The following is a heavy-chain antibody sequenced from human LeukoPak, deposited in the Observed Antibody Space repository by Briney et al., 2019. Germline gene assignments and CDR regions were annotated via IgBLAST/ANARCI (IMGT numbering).Heavy chain of an antibody. Sequence: PGRSLRLSCAASGFTFSNYGMHWVRQAPGKGLEWVAVIWYDGSDKYYADSVKGRCTISRDNSKNTLYLQMNSLRAEDTAVYYCARGRVIAVAGTGYYYYYGMDVWGQGTTVTVSS. J-gene: IGHJ6*02. V-gene: IGHV3-33*01. CDR2: IWYDGSDK. D-gene: IGHD6-19*01. CDR3: ARGRVIAVAGTGYYYYYGMDV. CDR1: GFTFSNYG.